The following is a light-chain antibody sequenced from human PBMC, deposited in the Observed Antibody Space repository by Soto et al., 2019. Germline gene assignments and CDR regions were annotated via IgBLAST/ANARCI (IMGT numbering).Light chain of an antibody. CDR1: QSVSSNY. J-gene: IGKJ4*01. V-gene: IGKV3-20*01. CDR3: QQYGSSPLT. Sequence: EIVLTQSPGTLSLYPGERATLSCRASQSVSSNYLAWYQQKPGQAPRLLIYGASSRATGMPDRISGSGSGTDFTLTISRLEPEDFAVYYCQQYGSSPLTFGGGTKVDIK. CDR2: GAS.